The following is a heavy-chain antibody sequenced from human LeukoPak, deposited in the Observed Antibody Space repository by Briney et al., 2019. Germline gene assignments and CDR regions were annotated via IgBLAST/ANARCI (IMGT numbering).Heavy chain of an antibody. V-gene: IGHV4-38-2*02. CDR2: IYHSGST. D-gene: IGHD3-10*01. CDR1: GYSISSGYY. CDR3: ARAARPPSGFNWFDP. J-gene: IGHJ5*02. Sequence: SETLSLTCTVSGYSISSGYYWGWIRQPPGKGLEWIGSIYHSGSTYYNPSLKSRVTISVDTSKNQFSLKLSSVTAADTAVYYCARAARPPSGFNWFDPWGQGTLATVSS.